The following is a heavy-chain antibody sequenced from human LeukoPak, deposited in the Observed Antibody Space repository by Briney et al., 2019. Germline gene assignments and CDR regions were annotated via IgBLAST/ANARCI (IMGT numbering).Heavy chain of an antibody. CDR2: IRYDGSNK. CDR3: ARARDGYNLGPFDY. J-gene: IGHJ4*02. Sequence: GGSLRLSCAASGFTFSTYAIHWVRQAPGKGLEWVAFIRYDGSNKYYADSVKGRFTISRDNSKNTLYLQMNSLRAEDTAVYYCARARDGYNLGPFDYWGQGTLVTVSS. CDR1: GFTFSTYA. V-gene: IGHV3-30*02. D-gene: IGHD5-24*01.